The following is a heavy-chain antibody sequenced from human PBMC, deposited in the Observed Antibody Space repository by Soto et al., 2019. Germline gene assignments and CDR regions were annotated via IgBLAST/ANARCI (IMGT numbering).Heavy chain of an antibody. J-gene: IGHJ4*02. CDR3: GGSGSPWDH. Sequence: QVQLVESGGGVVQPGRSLRLSCAASGFTFSSYGMHWVRQAPGKGLEWVAVIWYDGSNKYYADSVKGRFTISRDNSKNTLYLQMNSLRAEDTAVYYCGGSGSPWDHWGQGTLVTVSS. D-gene: IGHD3-10*01. CDR2: IWYDGSNK. V-gene: IGHV3-33*01. CDR1: GFTFSSYG.